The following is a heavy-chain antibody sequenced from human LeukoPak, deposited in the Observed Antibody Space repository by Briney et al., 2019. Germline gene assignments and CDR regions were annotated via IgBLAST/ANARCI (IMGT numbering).Heavy chain of an antibody. CDR1: GYTFTSYA. J-gene: IGHJ4*02. D-gene: IGHD3-10*01. V-gene: IGHV7-4-1*02. CDR3: ARGEDVLLWFGELSGDY. Sequence: ASVKVSCKASGYTFTSYAMNWVRQAPGQGLEWMGWINTNTGNPTYAQGFTGRFVFSLDTSVSTAYLQISSLKAEDTAVYYCARGEDVLLWFGELSGDYWGQGTLVTVSS. CDR2: INTNTGNP.